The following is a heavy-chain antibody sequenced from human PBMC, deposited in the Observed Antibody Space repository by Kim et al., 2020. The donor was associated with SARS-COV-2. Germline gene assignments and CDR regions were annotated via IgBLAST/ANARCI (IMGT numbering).Heavy chain of an antibody. D-gene: IGHD4-17*01. CDR3: ARWGGYGDAVGAFDI. V-gene: IGHV4-59*13. CDR2: IYYSGST. J-gene: IGHJ3*02. Sequence: SETLSLTCTVSGGSISSYYWSWIRQPPGKGLEWIGYIYYSGSTNYNPSLKSRVTISVDTSKNQFSLKLSSVTAADTAVYYCARWGGYGDAVGAFDIWGQGTMVTVSS. CDR1: GGSISSYY.